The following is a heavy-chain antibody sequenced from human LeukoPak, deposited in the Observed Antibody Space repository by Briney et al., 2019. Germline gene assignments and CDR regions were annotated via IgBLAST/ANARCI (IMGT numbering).Heavy chain of an antibody. V-gene: IGHV4-4*02. J-gene: IGHJ6*03. Sequence: SETLSLTCAVSGGSISSSNWWSWVRQPPGKGLEWIGEIYHSGSTNYNPSLKSRVTISVDKSKNQFSLKLSSVTAADTAVYYCARVHYGSGRLIKYYYYYMDVWGKGTTVTISS. CDR3: ARVHYGSGRLIKYYYYYMDV. CDR2: IYHSGST. D-gene: IGHD3-10*01. CDR1: GGSISSSNW.